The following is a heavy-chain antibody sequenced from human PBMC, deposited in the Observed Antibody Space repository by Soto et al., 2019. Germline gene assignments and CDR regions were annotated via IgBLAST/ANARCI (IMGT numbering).Heavy chain of an antibody. J-gene: IGHJ5*02. CDR3: AKALKPATPPNWFDP. V-gene: IGHV3-23*01. Sequence: GGSLRLSCATSGLTFSNYAMSWVRQAPGGGLEWVSSMSGSSSTTYYADSVRGRFTISRDRSKNTLYLQMNSLRAEDTAVYYCAKALKPATPPNWFDPWGQGTLVTVSS. CDR2: MSGSSSTT. D-gene: IGHD2-2*01. CDR1: GLTFSNYA.